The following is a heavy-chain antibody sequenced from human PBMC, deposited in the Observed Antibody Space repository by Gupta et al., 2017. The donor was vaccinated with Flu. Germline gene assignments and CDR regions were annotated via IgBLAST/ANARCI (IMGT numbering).Heavy chain of an antibody. CDR3: ARTRMKTTFQLAYFDF. V-gene: IGHV4-4*07. CDR2: IYTSGTT. Sequence: QVHLHESGPGLVKPSAPLSLTTTVPNESMNDYFWSWIRQPAGKGLEWIGRIYTSGTTDYNPSLKSRVTISADTSKNQFSLKLTTVTAADSAIYYCARTRMKTTFQLAYFDFWGQGTLVAVSS. CDR1: NESMNDYF. J-gene: IGHJ4*02. D-gene: IGHD2/OR15-2a*01.